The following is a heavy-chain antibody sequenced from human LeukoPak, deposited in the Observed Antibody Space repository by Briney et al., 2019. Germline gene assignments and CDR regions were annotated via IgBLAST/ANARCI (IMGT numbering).Heavy chain of an antibody. CDR2: ISGSGGST. D-gene: IGHD5-18*01. V-gene: IGHV3-23*01. CDR1: GFTFSSYA. CDR3: AKDRGYSYGPSIFEY. Sequence: GGSLRLSCAASGFTFSSYAMSWVRQAPGKGLEWVSAISGSGGSTYYADSVKGRFTISRDNSKNTLYLQMNSLRPEDTALYYCAKDRGYSYGPSIFEYWGQGTLVTVSS. J-gene: IGHJ4*02.